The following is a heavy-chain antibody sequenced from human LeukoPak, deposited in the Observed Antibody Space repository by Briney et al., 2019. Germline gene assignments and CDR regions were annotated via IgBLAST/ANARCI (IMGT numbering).Heavy chain of an antibody. CDR2: IIPIFGTA. CDR3: ARSPSDFGVDPYYYYYYYMDV. Sequence: SAKVSCKASGGTFSSYAISWVRQAPGQGLEWMGGIIPIFGTANYAQKFQGRVTITADESTSTAYMELSSLRSEDTAVYYCARSPSDFGVDPYYYYYYYMDVWGKGTTVTVSS. J-gene: IGHJ6*03. CDR1: GGTFSSYA. V-gene: IGHV1-69*01. D-gene: IGHD3-3*01.